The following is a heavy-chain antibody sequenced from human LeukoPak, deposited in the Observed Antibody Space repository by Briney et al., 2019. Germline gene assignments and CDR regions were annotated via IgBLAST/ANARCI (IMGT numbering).Heavy chain of an antibody. CDR2: IYTGGNT. V-gene: IGHV3-53*01. CDR3: ARGDDSGYYDYFDY. J-gene: IGHJ4*02. Sequence: GGSLRLSCAASGFTVDSNYLSWVRQAPGKGLEWVSTIYTGGNTYYAASVKGRFTISRDFSKNTVFLHMNSLRAENTAMYYCARGDDSGYYDYFDYWGQGALVTVSS. D-gene: IGHD3-22*01. CDR1: GFTVDSNY.